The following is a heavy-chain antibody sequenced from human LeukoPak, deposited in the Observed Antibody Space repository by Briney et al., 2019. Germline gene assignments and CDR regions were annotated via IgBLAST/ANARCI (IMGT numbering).Heavy chain of an antibody. Sequence: GGSLRLSCAASGFTFSNSGMNWVRQAPGKGLEWVSSISSSSSYIYYADSVKGRFTISRDNAKNSLYLQMNSLRAEDTAVYYCAREGSSGYYYLDYWGQGTLVTVSS. J-gene: IGHJ4*02. CDR1: GFTFSNSG. CDR2: ISSSSSYI. V-gene: IGHV3-21*01. D-gene: IGHD3-22*01. CDR3: AREGSSGYYYLDY.